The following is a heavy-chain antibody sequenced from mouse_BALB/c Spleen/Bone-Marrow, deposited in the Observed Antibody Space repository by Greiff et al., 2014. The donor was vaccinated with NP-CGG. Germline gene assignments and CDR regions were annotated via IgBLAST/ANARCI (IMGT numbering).Heavy chain of an antibody. Sequence: EVQGVESGGGLVKPGGSLKLSCAASGFTFSDYYMYWVRQTPEKRLEWVATISDGGSYTYYPDSVKGRFTISRDNAKSNLYLQMSSLKSEDTAMYYCARVLRPHYYAMDYWGQGTSVTVSS. D-gene: IGHD1-2*01. CDR3: ARVLRPHYYAMDY. J-gene: IGHJ4*01. CDR1: GFTFSDYY. CDR2: ISDGGSYT. V-gene: IGHV5-4*02.